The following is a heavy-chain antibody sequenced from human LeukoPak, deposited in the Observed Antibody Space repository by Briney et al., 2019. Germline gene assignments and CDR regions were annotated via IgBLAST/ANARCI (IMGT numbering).Heavy chain of an antibody. Sequence: ASVKVSCKASGYTFTSYYMHWVRQAPGQGLEWMGIINPSGGSTSYAQKFQGRVTMTRDTSTSTVYMELSSLRSEDTAVYYCARGGRGVVIDGYYYMDVWGKGTTVTVSS. D-gene: IGHD3-3*01. V-gene: IGHV1-46*01. CDR3: ARGGRGVVIDGYYYMDV. J-gene: IGHJ6*03. CDR2: INPSGGST. CDR1: GYTFTSYY.